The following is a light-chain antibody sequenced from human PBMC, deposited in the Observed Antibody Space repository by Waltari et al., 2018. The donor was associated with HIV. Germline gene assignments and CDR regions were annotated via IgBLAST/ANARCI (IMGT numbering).Light chain of an antibody. J-gene: IGLJ3*02. Sequence: QSALTQPPSASGSLGHSVTIPRTGSSSDIGANAFASWFQPPPHMAPKLLLYGVTRRPSAVSARFSGSRSGNTAFLTVAGLQPDDEATYFCSSYGDSLRVLFGGGTNVTVL. CDR1: SSDIGANAF. CDR2: GVT. V-gene: IGLV2-8*01. CDR3: SSYGDSLRVL.